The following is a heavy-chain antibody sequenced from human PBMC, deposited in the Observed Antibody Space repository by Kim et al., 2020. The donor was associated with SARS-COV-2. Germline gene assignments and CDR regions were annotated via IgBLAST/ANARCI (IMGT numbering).Heavy chain of an antibody. CDR1: GGSISSISYY. Sequence: SETLSLTCTVSGGSISSISYYWGWIRQPPGKGLEWIGSIYYSGSTYYNPSLKSRVTISVDTSKNQFSLKLSSVTAADTAVYYCARQALDSNYYYYGMDVWGQGTTVTVSS. V-gene: IGHV4-39*01. CDR2: IYYSGST. D-gene: IGHD4-4*01. J-gene: IGHJ6*02. CDR3: ARQALDSNYYYYGMDV.